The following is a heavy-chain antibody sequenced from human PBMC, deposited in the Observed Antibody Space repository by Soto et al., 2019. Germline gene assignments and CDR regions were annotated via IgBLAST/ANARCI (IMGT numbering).Heavy chain of an antibody. CDR1: GGSFSGYY. CDR3: ARVPSP. J-gene: IGHJ5*02. CDR2: IYHSGST. V-gene: IGHV4-34*01. Sequence: SETLSLTCAVYGGSFSGYYWSWIRQPPGKGLEWIGYIYHSGSTYYNPSLKSRVTISVDRSKNQFSLKLTSVTAADTAVYYCARVPSPWGQGTLVTVSS.